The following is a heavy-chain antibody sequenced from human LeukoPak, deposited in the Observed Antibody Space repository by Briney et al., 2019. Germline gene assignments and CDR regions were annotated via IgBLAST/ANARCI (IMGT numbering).Heavy chain of an antibody. CDR1: GFTFSNAW. CDR2: IKSKTDGGTT. V-gene: IGHV3-15*01. Sequence: GGSLRLSCAASGFTFSNAWMSWVRQAPGKGLEWDGRIKSKTDGGTTDYAAPVKGRFTISRDDSKNTLYLQMNSLKTEDTAVYYCTTGATGAFDIWGQGTMVTVSS. J-gene: IGHJ3*02. D-gene: IGHD1-26*01. CDR3: TTGATGAFDI.